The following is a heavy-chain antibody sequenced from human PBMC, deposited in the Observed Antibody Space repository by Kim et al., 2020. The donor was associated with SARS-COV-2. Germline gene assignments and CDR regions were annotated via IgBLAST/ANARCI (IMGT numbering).Heavy chain of an antibody. CDR1: GASSSTYY. Sequence: SETLSLTCTISGASSSTYYWTWIRQSPGKGLEWIGHIYHTGSTTYNSSLKSRVTMSVDTSKNQFSLKLSSVTAADTAVYYCARNRRHFSPYDHQFYGMDV. CDR2: IYHTGST. CDR3: ARNRRHFSPYDHQFYGMDV. J-gene: IGHJ6*01. D-gene: IGHD3-3*02. V-gene: IGHV4-59*01.